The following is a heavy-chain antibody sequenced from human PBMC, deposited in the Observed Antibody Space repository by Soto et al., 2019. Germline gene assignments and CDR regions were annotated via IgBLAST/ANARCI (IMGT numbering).Heavy chain of an antibody. J-gene: IGHJ6*03. CDR1: GGSIGSSSYY. CDR3: ARRHGYCSSTSCNFYMDV. Sequence: SETLCLTYTVSGGSIGSSSYYWGWIRQPPGKGLEWIGSIYYSGSTYYNPSLKSRVTISVDTSKNQFSLKLSSVTAADTAVYYCARRHGYCSSTSCNFYMDVWGKGTTVTVSS. D-gene: IGHD2-2*01. CDR2: IYYSGST. V-gene: IGHV4-39*01.